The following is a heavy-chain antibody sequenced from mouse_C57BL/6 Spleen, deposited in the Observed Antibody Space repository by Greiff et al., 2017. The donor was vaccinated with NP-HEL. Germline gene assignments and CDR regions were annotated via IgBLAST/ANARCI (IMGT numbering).Heavy chain of an antibody. CDR1: GYTFTSYW. Sequence: QVQLKESGAELVRPGSSVKLSCKASGYTFTSYWMHWVKQRPIQGLEWIGNIDPSDSETHYNQKFKDKATLTVDKSSSTAYMQLSSLTSEDSAVYYCARWDSFDYWGQGTTLTVSS. V-gene: IGHV1-52*01. CDR3: ARWDSFDY. D-gene: IGHD4-1*01. J-gene: IGHJ2*01. CDR2: IDPSDSET.